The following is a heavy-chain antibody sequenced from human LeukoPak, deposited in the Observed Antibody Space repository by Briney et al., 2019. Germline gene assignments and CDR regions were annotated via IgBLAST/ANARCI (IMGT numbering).Heavy chain of an antibody. D-gene: IGHD3-10*01. Sequence: GASEKVSCKASGYSFTNYGISWVRQPPGQGLAWMGWINIYHNHTNYAQKLQGRVTMATDTSTNTAYMVLRSLRTDDTAVYYCARDIWFGDFANAFDIWGQGTMVTVSS. CDR1: GYSFTNYG. CDR2: INIYHNHT. CDR3: ARDIWFGDFANAFDI. J-gene: IGHJ3*02. V-gene: IGHV1-18*01.